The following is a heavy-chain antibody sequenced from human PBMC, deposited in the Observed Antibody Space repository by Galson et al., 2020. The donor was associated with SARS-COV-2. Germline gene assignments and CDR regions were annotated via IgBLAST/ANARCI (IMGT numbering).Heavy chain of an antibody. CDR1: GFTFSSYE. V-gene: IGHV3-48*03. CDR3: ARGPTIFGVVTRPYYFDY. J-gene: IGHJ4*02. D-gene: IGHD3-3*01. Sequence: TGGSLRLSCAASGFTFSSYEMNWVRQAPGKGLEWVSYISSSGSTIYYADSVKGRFTISRDNAKNSLYLQMNSLRAEDTAVYYCARGPTIFGVVTRPYYFDYWGQGTLVTVSS. CDR2: ISSSGSTI.